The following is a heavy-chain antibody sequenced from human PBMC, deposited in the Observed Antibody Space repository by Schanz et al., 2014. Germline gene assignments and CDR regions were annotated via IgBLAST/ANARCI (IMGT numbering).Heavy chain of an antibody. CDR1: GFTFSGYW. CDR2: IKLDGSEK. CDR3: ARDKGGYYPFDY. D-gene: IGHD3-22*01. V-gene: IGHV3-7*01. Sequence: EVQLVESGGGLVQPGGSLRLSCAASGFTFSGYWMSWVRQAPGEGLVWVANIKLDGSEKYYVDSVKGRFTISRDNPKNSLCLQMNSLRAEDTAVYYCARDKGGYYPFDYWGQGSLVTVSS. J-gene: IGHJ4*02.